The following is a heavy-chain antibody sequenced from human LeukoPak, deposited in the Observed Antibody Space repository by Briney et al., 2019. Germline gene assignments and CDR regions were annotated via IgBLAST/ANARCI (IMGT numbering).Heavy chain of an antibody. CDR2: IYCTGST. CDR3: AVAVAGWFDP. D-gene: IGHD6-19*01. Sequence: SETLSLTCAVSGGSISRSGYSWSWIRQPPGKGLEWIGYIYCTGSTYYNPSLKSRLTISLDTSKNQFSLKLSSVTAADTAVYYCAVAVAGWFDPWGQGTLVTVSS. J-gene: IGHJ5*02. V-gene: IGHV4-30-4*07. CDR1: GGSISRSGYS.